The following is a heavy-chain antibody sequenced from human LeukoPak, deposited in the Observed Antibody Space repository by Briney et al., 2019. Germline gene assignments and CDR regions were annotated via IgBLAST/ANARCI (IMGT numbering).Heavy chain of an antibody. CDR3: ARGRYGSGPADY. Sequence: EASVKVSCKASGYTFTGYYMHWVRQAPGQGLEWMGRINPNSGGTNYAQKFQGRVTMTRDTSISTAYMELSRLRSDDTAVYYCARGRYGSGPADYWGQGTLVTVSS. D-gene: IGHD3-10*01. CDR2: INPNSGGT. J-gene: IGHJ4*02. CDR1: GYTFTGYY. V-gene: IGHV1-2*06.